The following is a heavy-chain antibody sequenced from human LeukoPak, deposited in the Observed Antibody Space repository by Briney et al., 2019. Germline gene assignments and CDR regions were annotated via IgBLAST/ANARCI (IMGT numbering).Heavy chain of an antibody. J-gene: IGHJ5*02. CDR1: GGSISSSSYY. D-gene: IGHD6-13*01. V-gene: IGHV4-39*01. Sequence: SETLSLTCTVSGGSISSSSYYWGWIRQPPGKGLEWIGSIYYSGSTYYNPSLKSRVTISVDTSKNQFPLKLSSVTAADTAVYYCARPGIAAASWFDPWGQGTLVTVSS. CDR2: IYYSGST. CDR3: ARPGIAAASWFDP.